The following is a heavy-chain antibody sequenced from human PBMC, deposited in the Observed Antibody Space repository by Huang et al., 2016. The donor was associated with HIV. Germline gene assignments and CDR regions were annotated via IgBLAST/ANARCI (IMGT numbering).Heavy chain of an antibody. D-gene: IGHD3-10*01. J-gene: IGHJ6*03. CDR2: IYYKGST. CDR3: ARHREGPVAYYSGWGSHLNYMDV. Sequence: QLLLQESGPGLVKPSEALALTCAVSGGTIRSSDYPGGWIRQPPGKGLEGIGSIYYKGSTHYSPSLKSRVTIAVDTSKNLFFLNLTSMTAADTAVYYCARHREGPVAYYSGWGSHLNYMDVWGRGRTVVVSS. V-gene: IGHV4-39*01. CDR1: GGTIRSSDYP.